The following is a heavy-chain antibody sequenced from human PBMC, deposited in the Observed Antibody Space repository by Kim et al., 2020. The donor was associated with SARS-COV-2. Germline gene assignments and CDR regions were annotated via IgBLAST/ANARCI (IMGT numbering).Heavy chain of an antibody. CDR3: ARVRGGYVDY. CDR2: SN. Sequence: SNTPNPSRQSRVTIYEDTSKNQFSLKLGAGTAADTAVYYCARVRGGYVDYWGQGTLVTVSS. D-gene: IGHD3-22*01. V-gene: IGHV4-59*01. J-gene: IGHJ4*02.